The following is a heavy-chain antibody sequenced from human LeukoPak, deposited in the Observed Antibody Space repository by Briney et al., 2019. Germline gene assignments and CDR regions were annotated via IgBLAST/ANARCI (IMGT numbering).Heavy chain of an antibody. CDR2: IDPDSGET. Sequence: ASVTVSCTTSGYIGTGYYMHWVRQAPGQGLEWAGRIDPDSGETNYAQKFQGRVTMTRDTSISTAYMEVSGLTSDDMAVYYCARGDVVGVTAFWGQGALVTVSS. V-gene: IGHV1-2*06. CDR3: ARGDVVGVTAF. CDR1: GYIGTGYY. J-gene: IGHJ4*02. D-gene: IGHD1-26*01.